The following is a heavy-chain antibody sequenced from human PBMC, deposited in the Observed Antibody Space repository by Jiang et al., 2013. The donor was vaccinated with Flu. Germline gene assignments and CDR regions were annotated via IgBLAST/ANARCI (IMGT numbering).Heavy chain of an antibody. D-gene: IGHD3-3*02. V-gene: IGHV1-18*01. CDR2: ISAYNGNT. Sequence: GAEVKKPGASVKVSCKASGYTFTSYGISWVRQAPGQGLEWMGWISAYNGNTNYAQNLHDRVTMTTDTSTTTVYMELRSLRSDDTAVYYCATVEKASIFSSPFDYWGQGTPVTVSA. CDR3: ATVEKASIFSSPFDY. J-gene: IGHJ4*02. CDR1: GYTFTSYG.